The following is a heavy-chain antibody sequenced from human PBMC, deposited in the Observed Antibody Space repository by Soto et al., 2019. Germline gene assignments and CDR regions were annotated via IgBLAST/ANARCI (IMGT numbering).Heavy chain of an antibody. CDR3: ARDLGSSWYPEYFQH. D-gene: IGHD6-13*01. CDR2: ISSSSSTI. Sequence: GGPLRVSCAASGCTFSSYNMNWVRQAPGKGLEWVSYISSSSSTIYYADSVKGRFTISRDNAKNSLYLQMNSLRAEDTAVYYCARDLGSSWYPEYFQHWGQGTLVTVSS. J-gene: IGHJ1*01. V-gene: IGHV3-48*01. CDR1: GCTFSSYN.